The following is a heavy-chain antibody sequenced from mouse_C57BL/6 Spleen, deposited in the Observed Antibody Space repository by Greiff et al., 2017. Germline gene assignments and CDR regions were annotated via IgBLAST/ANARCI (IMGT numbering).Heavy chain of an antibody. CDR3: ATSSYYSNYDSFDY. D-gene: IGHD2-5*01. CDR1: GYTFTSHW. V-gene: IGHV1-64*01. CDR2: VHPNSGST. J-gene: IGHJ2*01. Sequence: QVQLQQPGAELVKPGASVKLSCKASGYTFTSHWMHWVKQRPGQGLEWIGMVHPNSGSTNYNEKFKSKATLTVDKSSSTAYMQLSNLTSEDSAVYYCATSSYYSNYDSFDYWGQGTTLTVSS.